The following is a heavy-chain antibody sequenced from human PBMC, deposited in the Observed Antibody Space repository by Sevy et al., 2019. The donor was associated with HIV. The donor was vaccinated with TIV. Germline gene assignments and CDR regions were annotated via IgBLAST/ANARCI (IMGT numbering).Heavy chain of an antibody. CDR1: GFTFSSYS. V-gene: IGHV3-7*03. CDR3: AREPIYCSGGSCSYGMDV. D-gene: IGHD2-15*01. J-gene: IGHJ6*02. Sequence: GGSLRLSCAASGFTFSSYSMNWVRQAPGKGLEWVANIKQDGSEKYYVDSVKGRFTISRDNAKNSLYLQMNSLRAEDTAVYYCAREPIYCSGGSCSYGMDVWGQGTTVTVSS. CDR2: IKQDGSEK.